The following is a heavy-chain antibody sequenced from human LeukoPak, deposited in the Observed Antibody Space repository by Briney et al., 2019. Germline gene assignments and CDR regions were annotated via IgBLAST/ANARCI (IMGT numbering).Heavy chain of an antibody. Sequence: PSETLSLTCTVSGGSISSYYWSWIRQPPGKGLEWIGYIYYSGSTSYNPSLKSRVTISVDTSKNQFSLKLSSVTAADTAVYYCARRGKTGPLNWFDPWGQGTLVTVSS. V-gene: IGHV4-59*01. CDR1: GGSISSYY. D-gene: IGHD1-1*01. J-gene: IGHJ5*02. CDR3: ARRGKTGPLNWFDP. CDR2: IYYSGST.